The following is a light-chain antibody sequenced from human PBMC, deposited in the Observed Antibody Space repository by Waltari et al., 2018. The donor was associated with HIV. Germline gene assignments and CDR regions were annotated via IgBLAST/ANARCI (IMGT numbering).Light chain of an antibody. Sequence: DIQMTQSPSTLSASVGDRVTITCRASQSINNWLAWYQQKPGKAPKVLIYKASSLESGVPSRFSGSGSGTEFTLTISSLQPDDFATYYCQQYYNYRWTVGQGTRVEIK. J-gene: IGKJ1*01. V-gene: IGKV1-5*03. CDR3: QQYYNYRWT. CDR1: QSINNW. CDR2: KAS.